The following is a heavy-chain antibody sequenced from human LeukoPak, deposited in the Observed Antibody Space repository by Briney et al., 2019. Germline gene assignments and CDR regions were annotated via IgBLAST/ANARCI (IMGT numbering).Heavy chain of an antibody. D-gene: IGHD2-2*01. CDR1: RFSFSSHG. CDR3: THGSMYQLDY. J-gene: IGHJ4*02. Sequence: GGSLRLSCAASRFSFSSHGMSWVRQAPGKGLEWVSGIIGGAGSTYYADSVKGRFTISRDNSKNTLYLQMNSLRAEDTAVYYCTHGSMYQLDYWGQGTLVTVSS. CDR2: IIGGAGST. V-gene: IGHV3-23*01.